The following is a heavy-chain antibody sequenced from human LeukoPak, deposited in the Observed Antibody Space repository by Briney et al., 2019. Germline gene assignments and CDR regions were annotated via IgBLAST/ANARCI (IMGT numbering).Heavy chain of an antibody. CDR2: IYPGDSDT. CDR3: AREMWIAAAGRGGWLGIDY. J-gene: IGHJ4*02. V-gene: IGHV5-51*01. Sequence: GESLKISCKGSGYSFTSYWIGWVRQMPGKGLEWMGIIYPGDSDTGYSPSFQGQVTISADKSISTAYLQWSSLKASDTAMYYCAREMWIAAAGRGGWLGIDYWGQGTLVTVSS. CDR1: GYSFTSYW. D-gene: IGHD6-13*01.